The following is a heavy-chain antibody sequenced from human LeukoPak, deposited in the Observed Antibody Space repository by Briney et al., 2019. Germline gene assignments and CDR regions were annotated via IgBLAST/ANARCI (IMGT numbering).Heavy chain of an antibody. J-gene: IGHJ4*02. CDR1: GGSFSGYY. D-gene: IGHD3-10*01. CDR3: ARDRSYYNSGSYGGVFDY. V-gene: IGHV4-59*01. Sequence: SETLSLTCAVYGGSFSGYYWSWIRQPPGKGLEWIGYIYYSGGTNYNPSLKSRVTISVDTSKNQFSLRLTSMTAADTAVYYCARDRSYYNSGSYGGVFDYWGQGALVTVSS. CDR2: IYYSGGT.